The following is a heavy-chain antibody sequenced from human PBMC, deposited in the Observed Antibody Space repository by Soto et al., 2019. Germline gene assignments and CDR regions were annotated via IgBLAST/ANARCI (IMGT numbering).Heavy chain of an antibody. Sequence: EVQLVESGGGLVQPGGSLRLSCVASGFSFSNYNMNWVRQAPGKGLEWVSYITDSSDTVHYADSVRGRFTISRDNAESSLYQQMNCLRDEDTAVYFCARDFGHGYYLDYWGRGTLVTVSS. V-gene: IGHV3-48*02. CDR2: ITDSSDTV. J-gene: IGHJ4*02. CDR3: ARDFGHGYYLDY. D-gene: IGHD3-3*01. CDR1: GFSFSNYN.